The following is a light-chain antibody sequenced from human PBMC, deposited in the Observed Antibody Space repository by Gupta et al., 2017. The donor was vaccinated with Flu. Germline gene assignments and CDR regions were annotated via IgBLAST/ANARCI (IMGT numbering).Light chain of an antibody. CDR1: QSISSW. V-gene: IGKV1-5*03. CDR2: KAS. CDR3: QQYNSYPYS. J-gene: IGKJ2*03. Sequence: DIQMTQSPSTLSASVGDRVTITCRASQSISSWLAWYQQKPGRAPKLLIYKASSLESGVPSRFSGSGSGTEFTLTISSLQPDDFATYYCQQYNSYPYSFGQGTKLEIK.